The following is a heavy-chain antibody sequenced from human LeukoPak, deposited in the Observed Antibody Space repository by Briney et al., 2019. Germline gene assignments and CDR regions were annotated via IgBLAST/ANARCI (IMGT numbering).Heavy chain of an antibody. D-gene: IGHD5-12*01. CDR3: ARVEIRGSIDY. CDR1: GGSISSGDYY. CDR2: IFYTGST. V-gene: IGHV4-30-4*01. J-gene: IGHJ4*02. Sequence: SETLSLTCTVSGGSISSGDYYWSWIRQPPGKGLEWIGYIFYTGSTYYNPSLKSRVTISVDTSKNQFSLKLSSVTAADTAVYYCARVEIRGSIDYWGQGTLVTVSS.